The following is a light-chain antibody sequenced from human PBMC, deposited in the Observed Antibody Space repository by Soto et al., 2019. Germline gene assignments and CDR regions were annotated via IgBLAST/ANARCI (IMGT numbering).Light chain of an antibody. CDR1: RGVSSSY. Sequence: EIVLTQSPGTLSLSPGERATLSCRASRGVSSSYLAWYHQKPGQAPRLLIYGASPRATGIPDRFSGSGFGTDFTLTISRLEPEDFAVYYCQHYGTSPGTFGQGTTVEIK. J-gene: IGKJ1*01. V-gene: IGKV3-20*01. CDR2: GAS. CDR3: QHYGTSPGT.